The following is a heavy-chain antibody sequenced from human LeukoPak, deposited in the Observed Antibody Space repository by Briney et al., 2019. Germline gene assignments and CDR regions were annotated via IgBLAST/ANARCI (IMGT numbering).Heavy chain of an antibody. D-gene: IGHD3-3*01. V-gene: IGHV4-59*01. CDR2: IYYSGST. CDR3: ARVRGYYDFWSGPNYYFDY. Sequence: PSETLSLTCTVSGGSISSYYWSWIRQPPGKGLEWIGYIYYSGSTNYNPSLKSRVTISVDTSKNQFSLKLSSVTAADTAVYYCARVRGYYDFWSGPNYYFDYWGQGTLVTVSS. J-gene: IGHJ4*02. CDR1: GGSISSYY.